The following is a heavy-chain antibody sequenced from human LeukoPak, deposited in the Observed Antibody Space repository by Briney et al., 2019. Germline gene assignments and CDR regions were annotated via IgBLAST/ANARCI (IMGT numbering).Heavy chain of an antibody. D-gene: IGHD3-22*01. Sequence: GGSLRLSCTASGFTFGDYAMSWFRQAPGKGLEWVSYISSSGSTIYYADSVKGRFTISRDNAKNSLYLQMNSLRAEDTAVYYCARDNYYDSSGYYHDYFDYWGQGTLVTVSS. V-gene: IGHV3-48*03. J-gene: IGHJ4*02. CDR2: ISSSGSTI. CDR3: ARDNYYDSSGYYHDYFDY. CDR1: GFTFGDYA.